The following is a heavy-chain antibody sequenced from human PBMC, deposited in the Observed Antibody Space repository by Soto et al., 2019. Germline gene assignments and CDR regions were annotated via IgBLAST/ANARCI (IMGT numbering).Heavy chain of an antibody. D-gene: IGHD1-20*01. CDR3: TTVVGPANPITGSFS. Sequence: GGSLRLSCAASGFTFSNAWMNWVRQAPGKGLEWVGRIKNKIDGGTTDYAAPVKGRFTISRDDSKDTLFLLMNSLKTEDTAVYYCTTVVGPANPITGSFSWGQGTLVTVSS. CDR1: GFTFSNAW. V-gene: IGHV3-15*07. J-gene: IGHJ5*02. CDR2: IKNKIDGGTT.